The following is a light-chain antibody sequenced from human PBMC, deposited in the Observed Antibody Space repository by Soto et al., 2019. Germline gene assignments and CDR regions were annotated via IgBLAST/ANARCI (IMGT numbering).Light chain of an antibody. V-gene: IGKV3-15*01. CDR3: QQPNNWPFI. Sequence: EIVRTQSPATLSVSPGERATLSCRASQSISSNLAWYQQKPGQAPRLLIYGASTRATGIPATFSGSGSGTEFTLTISSLLSEDVAVYYCQQPNNWPFIFGPGTKVDIK. CDR1: QSISSN. J-gene: IGKJ3*01. CDR2: GAS.